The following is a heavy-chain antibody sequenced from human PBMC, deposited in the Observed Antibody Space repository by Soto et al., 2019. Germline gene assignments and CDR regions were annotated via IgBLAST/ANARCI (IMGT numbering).Heavy chain of an antibody. CDR3: ARVASAGYGDYVGYFDY. Sequence: QVQLVQSGAEVKKPGSSVKVSCKASGGTFSSYAISWVRQAPGQGLEWMGGIIPIFGTANYAQKFQGRVTITADESTSTAYMELSSLRSEDTAVYYWARVASAGYGDYVGYFDYWGQGTLVTVSS. D-gene: IGHD4-17*01. V-gene: IGHV1-69*01. CDR2: IIPIFGTA. CDR1: GGTFSSYA. J-gene: IGHJ4*02.